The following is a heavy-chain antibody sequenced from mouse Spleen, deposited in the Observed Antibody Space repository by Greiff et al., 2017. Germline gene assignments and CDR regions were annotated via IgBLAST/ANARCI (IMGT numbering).Heavy chain of an antibody. CDR1: GYTFTSYW. CDR3: ARGIITTVVATDY. J-gene: IGHJ2*01. CDR2: INPSSGYT. Sequence: QVQLQQSGAELAKPGASVKLSCKASGYTFTSYWMHWVKQRPGQGLEWIGYINPSSGYTKYNQKFKDKATLTADKSSSTAYMQLSSLTYEDSAVYYCARGIITTVVATDYWGQGTTLTVSS. D-gene: IGHD1-1*01. V-gene: IGHV1-7*01.